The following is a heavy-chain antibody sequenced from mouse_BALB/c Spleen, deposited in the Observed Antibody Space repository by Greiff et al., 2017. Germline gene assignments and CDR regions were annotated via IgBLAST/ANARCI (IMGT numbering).Heavy chain of an antibody. V-gene: IGHV1-7*01. J-gene: IGHJ4*01. CDR1: GYTFTSYW. CDR3: ASYGNYYAMDY. Sequence: VKLMESGAELAKPGASVKMSCKASGYTFTSYWMHWVKQRPGQGLEWIGYINPSTGYTEYNQKFKDKATLTADKSSSTAYMQLSSLTSEDSAVYYCASYGNYYAMDYWGQGTSVTVSS. D-gene: IGHD2-1*01. CDR2: INPSTGYT.